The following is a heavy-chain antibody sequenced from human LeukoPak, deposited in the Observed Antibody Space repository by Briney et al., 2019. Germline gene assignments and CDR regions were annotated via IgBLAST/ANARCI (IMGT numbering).Heavy chain of an antibody. CDR1: GGSISSYY. Sequence: PSETLSLTCTVSGGSISSYYWSWIRQPPGKGLEWIGYIYYSGSTNYNPSLKSRVTISVDTSKNQFSLKLSSVTAADTAVYYCARVAFRESGWFDPWGQGTLVTVSS. CDR2: IYYSGST. CDR3: ARVAFRESGWFDP. D-gene: IGHD3-10*01. V-gene: IGHV4-59*01. J-gene: IGHJ5*02.